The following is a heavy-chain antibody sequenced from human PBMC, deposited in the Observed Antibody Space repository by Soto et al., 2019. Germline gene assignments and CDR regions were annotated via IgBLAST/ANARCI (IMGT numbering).Heavy chain of an antibody. CDR1: GVTFTFYA. D-gene: IGHD3-22*01. Sequence: ASVKVSGNSSGVTFTFYAISWVRQAPGQGLEWMGGIIPLLNTPSYAQKLQDRVTITADKFTTTAYMELSGLRSEDTAVYYCAKEKSRYDRSGYYRPDYWGQGTLVTVSS. CDR3: AKEKSRYDRSGYYRPDY. J-gene: IGHJ4*02. CDR2: IIPLLNTP. V-gene: IGHV1-69*10.